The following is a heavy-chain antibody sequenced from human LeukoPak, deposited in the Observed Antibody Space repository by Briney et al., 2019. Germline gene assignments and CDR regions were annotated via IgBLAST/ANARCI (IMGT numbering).Heavy chain of an antibody. Sequence: PSETLSLTCTVSGGPISSGGYYWSWIRQHPGKGLGWIGYIYYSGSTYYNPSLKSRVTISVDTSKNQFSLKLSSVTAADTAVYYCASGPATIAAAGTGYYFDYWGQGTLVTVSS. V-gene: IGHV4-31*03. CDR2: IYYSGST. CDR1: GGPISSGGYY. J-gene: IGHJ4*02. CDR3: ASGPATIAAAGTGYYFDY. D-gene: IGHD6-13*01.